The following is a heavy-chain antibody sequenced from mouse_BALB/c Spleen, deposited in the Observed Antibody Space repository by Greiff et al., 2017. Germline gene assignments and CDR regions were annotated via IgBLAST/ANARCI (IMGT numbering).Heavy chain of an antibody. J-gene: IGHJ4*01. CDR1: GYTFSSYW. V-gene: IGHV1-9*01. Sequence: VKLMESGAELMKPGASVKISCKATGYTFSSYWIEWVKQRPGHGLEWIGEILPGSGSTNYNEKFKGKATFTADTSSNTAYMQLSSLTSEDSAVYYCARGVYDDAMDYWGQGTSVTVSS. D-gene: IGHD2-3*01. CDR3: ARGVYDDAMDY. CDR2: ILPGSGST.